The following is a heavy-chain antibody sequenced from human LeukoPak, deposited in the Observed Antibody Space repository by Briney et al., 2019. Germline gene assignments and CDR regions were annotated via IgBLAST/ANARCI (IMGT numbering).Heavy chain of an antibody. CDR2: ISGSGGRT. Sequence: GGSLRLSCAASGFTFNTYAMSWVRQAPGKGLEWVSTISGSGGRTYYADSVKGRFTISRDNSKNTLYLQMNSLRAEDTAVYYCAKDDGGSYYPYYYYMDVWGKGTTVTISS. D-gene: IGHD1-26*01. V-gene: IGHV3-23*01. J-gene: IGHJ6*03. CDR1: GFTFNTYA. CDR3: AKDDGGSYYPYYYYMDV.